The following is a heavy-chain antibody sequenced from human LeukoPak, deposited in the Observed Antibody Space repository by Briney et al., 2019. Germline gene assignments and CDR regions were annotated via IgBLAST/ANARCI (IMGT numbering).Heavy chain of an antibody. V-gene: IGHV4-39*07. CDR1: GGSISSSSYY. Sequence: PSETLSLTCTVSGGSISSSSYYWGWIRQPPGKGLEWIGSIYYSGSTNYNPSLKSRVTISVDTSKNQFSLKLSSVTAADTAVYYCAREKITFGGRNNWFDPWGQGTLVTVSS. CDR2: IYYSGST. D-gene: IGHD3-16*01. CDR3: AREKITFGGRNNWFDP. J-gene: IGHJ5*02.